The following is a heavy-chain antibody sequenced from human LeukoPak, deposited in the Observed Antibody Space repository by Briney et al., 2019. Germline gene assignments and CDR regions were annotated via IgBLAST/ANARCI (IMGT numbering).Heavy chain of an antibody. J-gene: IGHJ4*02. Sequence: GASVKVSCKASGYTFTGYYMHWVRQAPGQGLEWMGWINPNSGDTNYAQKFQGRVTVTRDTSISTAYMELGRLRSDDTAVYYCARVGSSGWYVHPTLDYWGQGTLLTVSS. CDR3: ARVGSSGWYVHPTLDY. CDR1: GYTFTGYY. V-gene: IGHV1-2*02. D-gene: IGHD6-19*01. CDR2: INPNSGDT.